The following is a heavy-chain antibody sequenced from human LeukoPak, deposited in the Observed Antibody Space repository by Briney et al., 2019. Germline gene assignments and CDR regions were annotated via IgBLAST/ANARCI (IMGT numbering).Heavy chain of an antibody. J-gene: IGHJ6*03. CDR2: ISGSGGST. D-gene: IGHD3-10*01. CDR3: AKWATYTHINSYYGSGLIPYMDV. V-gene: IGHV3-23*01. Sequence: GGSLRLSCAASGFTFSSFDMHWVRQPTGQGLEWVSTISGSGGSTYYADSVKGRFTISRDNSKNTLYLQMDSLRAEDTAVYYCAKWATYTHINSYYGSGLIPYMDVWGKGTTVTVSS. CDR1: GFTFSSFD.